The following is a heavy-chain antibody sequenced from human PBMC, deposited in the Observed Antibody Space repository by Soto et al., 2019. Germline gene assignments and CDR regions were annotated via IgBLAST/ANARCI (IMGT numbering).Heavy chain of an antibody. CDR1: GYTFSSYF. D-gene: IGHD6-25*01. J-gene: IGHJ6*02. Sequence: QVQLVQSGAEVKKPGASVKVSCKASGYTFSSYFMHWVRQAPGQGLEWMGIVNPSGGGTSYAQTFQGRVTMTRDTSTSTVYMELSSLRFEDTAVYYCTRVSGWENGMDVWGQGTTVTVSS. V-gene: IGHV1-46*03. CDR2: VNPSGGGT. CDR3: TRVSGWENGMDV.